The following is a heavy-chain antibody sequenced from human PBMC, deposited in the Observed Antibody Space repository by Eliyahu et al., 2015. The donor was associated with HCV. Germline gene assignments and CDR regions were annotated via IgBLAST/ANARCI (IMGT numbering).Heavy chain of an antibody. CDR1: GASFSAHY. V-gene: IGHV4-34*02. J-gene: IGHJ4*02. CDR3: AADYTGTYLSSDY. D-gene: IGHD1-26*01. Sequence: QVQLQQWGAGQLKPSETLSLTCAVSGASFSAHYWGWVRQPPGKGLEWIGEINHDGKTDYNPSLKSRVLISVDRSKNQFSLKLTSATVADTAIYYCAADYTGTYLSSDYWGQGILVRVSS. CDR2: INHDGKT.